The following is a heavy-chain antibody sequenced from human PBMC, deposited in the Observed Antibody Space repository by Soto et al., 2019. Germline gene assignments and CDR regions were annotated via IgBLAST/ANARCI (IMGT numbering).Heavy chain of an antibody. V-gene: IGHV3-21*01. J-gene: IGHJ6*02. CDR2: ISSSSSYI. CDR1: GFTFSSYS. D-gene: IGHD3-3*01. Sequence: GGSLRLSCAASGFTFSSYSMNWVRQAPGKGLEWVSSISSSSSYIYYADSVKGRFTISRDNAKNSLYLQMNSLRAEDTAVYYCARPYYDFWSGYYTQYYYYYGMDVWGQGTTVTVSS. CDR3: ARPYYDFWSGYYTQYYYYYGMDV.